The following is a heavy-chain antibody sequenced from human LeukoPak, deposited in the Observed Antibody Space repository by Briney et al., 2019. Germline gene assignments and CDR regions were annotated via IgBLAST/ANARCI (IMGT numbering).Heavy chain of an antibody. J-gene: IGHJ4*02. V-gene: IGHV3-48*01. D-gene: IGHD2-2*01. CDR3: ARGPSSQFRTDY. Sequence: PGGSLRLSCAASGFTFSTYSMNWVRQAPGKGLEWVSYIGRSSSPIYYADSVKGRFTISRDNAKNSLYLQMNGLRAEDTAVYYCARGPSSQFRTDYRGQGTLVTVSS. CDR2: IGRSSSPI. CDR1: GFTFSTYS.